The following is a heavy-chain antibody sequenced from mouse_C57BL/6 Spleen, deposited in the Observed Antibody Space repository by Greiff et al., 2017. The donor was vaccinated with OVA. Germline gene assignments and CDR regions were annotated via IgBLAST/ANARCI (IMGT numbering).Heavy chain of an antibody. CDR1: GFTFSSYT. J-gene: IGHJ2*01. D-gene: IGHD1-1*01. CDR3: ARHRTTVVGGYFDY. Sequence: EVKVVESGGGLVKPGGSLKLSCAASGFTFSSYTMSWVRQTPEKRLEWVATISGGGGNTYYPDSVKGRFTISRDNAKNTLYLQMSSLRSEDTALYYCARHRTTVVGGYFDYWGQGTTLTVSS. CDR2: ISGGGGNT. V-gene: IGHV5-9*01.